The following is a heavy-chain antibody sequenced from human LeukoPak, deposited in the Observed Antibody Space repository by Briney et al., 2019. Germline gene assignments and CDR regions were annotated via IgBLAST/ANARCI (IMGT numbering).Heavy chain of an antibody. CDR1: GGSISSGNYY. D-gene: IGHD3-22*01. CDR3: ARGRYYDHSGYYYSFDY. Sequence: SETLSLTCTVSGGSISSGNYYWSWIRQPAGEGLEWIGRIHTSGSTAYNPSLKSRVTVSGDTSKKQFSLKLSSVTAADTAVYYCARGRYYDHSGYYYSFDYWGQGTLVTVSS. V-gene: IGHV4-61*02. J-gene: IGHJ4*02. CDR2: IHTSGST.